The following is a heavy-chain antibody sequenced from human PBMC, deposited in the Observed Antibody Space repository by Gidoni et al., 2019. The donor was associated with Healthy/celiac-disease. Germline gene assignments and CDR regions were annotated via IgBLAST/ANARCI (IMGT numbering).Heavy chain of an antibody. CDR1: GGHISSSSYD. Sequence: QLQLQESGPGLVKPSETLSLTCTVSGGHISSSSYDLGWIRQPPGKGLEWIGSIYYSGSTYYNPSLKSRVTISVDTSKNQFSLKLSSVTAADTAVYYCVRSRGYYFDYWGQGTLVTVSS. CDR2: IYYSGST. CDR3: VRSRGYYFDY. V-gene: IGHV4-39*01. J-gene: IGHJ4*02. D-gene: IGHD6-13*01.